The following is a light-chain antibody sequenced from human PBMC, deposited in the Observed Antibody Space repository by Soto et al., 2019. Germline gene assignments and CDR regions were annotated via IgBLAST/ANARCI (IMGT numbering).Light chain of an antibody. Sequence: QSVLAQPRSASGSPGQSITISCTGTSSDVGGYNYVSWYQQHLGKAPKLIIYEVSQRPSGVPDRFSGSKSGNTASLTVSGLQTEDEADYYCSAYAGSNNFVFGSGTKV. CDR1: SSDVGGYNY. CDR3: SAYAGSNNFV. CDR2: EVS. J-gene: IGLJ1*01. V-gene: IGLV2-8*01.